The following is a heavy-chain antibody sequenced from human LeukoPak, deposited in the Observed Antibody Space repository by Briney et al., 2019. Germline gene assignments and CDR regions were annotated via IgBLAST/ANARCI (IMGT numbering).Heavy chain of an antibody. CDR2: IYHSGST. J-gene: IGHJ4*02. V-gene: IGHV4-4*02. CDR3: ARHMGGYSSGWFDY. CDR1: GGSISSSNW. D-gene: IGHD6-19*01. Sequence: TSETLSLTCAVSGGSISSSNWWSWVRQPPGKGLEWIGEIYHSGSTNYNPSLKSRVTISVDKSKNQFSLKLSSVTAADTAVYYCARHMGGYSSGWFDYWGQGTLVTVSS.